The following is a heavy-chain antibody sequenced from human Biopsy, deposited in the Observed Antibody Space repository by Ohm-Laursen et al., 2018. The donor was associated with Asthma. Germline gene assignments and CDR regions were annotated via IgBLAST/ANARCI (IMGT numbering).Heavy chain of an antibody. CDR3: ARTTYGGDGFDP. D-gene: IGHD4-23*01. Sequence: TLSLTCAVSGGSISSGGFSWTWIRQPPGKGLEWIGYMFHRGTTHYNPSLTSRVSISLDTSKNQFSLSLTSVTAADTAVYYCARTTYGGDGFDPWGQGTLVTVSS. V-gene: IGHV4-30-2*05. J-gene: IGHJ5*02. CDR2: MFHRGTT. CDR1: GGSISSGGFS.